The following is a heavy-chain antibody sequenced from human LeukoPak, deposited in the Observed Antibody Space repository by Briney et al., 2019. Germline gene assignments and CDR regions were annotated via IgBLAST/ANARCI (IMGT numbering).Heavy chain of an antibody. V-gene: IGHV3-66*01. J-gene: IGHJ6*02. D-gene: IGHD6-19*01. Sequence: GGSLRLSCAASGFTVSSSSMNWVRLGPGKGLEWVSVISSDGNTYYADSVKGRFTISRDNSRNTLSLQMHGLRADDTAVYFCARGQEQFSSPWQWGPRRKNFYYYGMDVWGQGTTVTVSS. CDR2: ISSDGNT. CDR1: GFTVSSSS. CDR3: ARGQEQFSSPWQWGPRRKNFYYYGMDV.